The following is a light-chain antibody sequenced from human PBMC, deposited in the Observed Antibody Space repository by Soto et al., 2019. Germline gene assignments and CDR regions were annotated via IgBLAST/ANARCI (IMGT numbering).Light chain of an antibody. Sequence: QAVVTQEPSLTVSPGGTVTLTCGSSTGAVTSGHYPYWIQQKPGQAPRTLIYDTSNKHSWTPARFSGSLLGGKAALTLSGAQPEDEAEYYCLLSYSGWVFGGGTKLTVL. CDR3: LLSYSGWV. CDR2: DTS. CDR1: TGAVTSGHY. J-gene: IGLJ3*02. V-gene: IGLV7-46*01.